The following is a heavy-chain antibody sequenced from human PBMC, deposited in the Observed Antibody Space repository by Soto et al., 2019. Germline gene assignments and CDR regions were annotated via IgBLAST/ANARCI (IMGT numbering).Heavy chain of an antibody. V-gene: IGHV4-61*01. Sequence: SETLSLTCTVSGGSVSSGTYYWSWIRQSPGKGLEWIGYIYYSGSTNYNPSLKSRVTISVDTPKNQFSLKLTSVTAADTAVYYCARGSTTEKVDSWGQGTLVTVSS. J-gene: IGHJ4*02. CDR1: GGSVSSGTYY. D-gene: IGHD4-17*01. CDR2: IYYSGST. CDR3: ARGSTTEKVDS.